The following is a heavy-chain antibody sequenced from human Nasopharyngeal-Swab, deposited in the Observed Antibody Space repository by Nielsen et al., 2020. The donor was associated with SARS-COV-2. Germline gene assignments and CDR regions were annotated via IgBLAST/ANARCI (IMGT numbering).Heavy chain of an antibody. Sequence: ASVKVSCKASGYTFTSYDINWVRQATGQGLEWMGWMNPNSGNTGYAQKFQGRVTMTRNTSKSTAYMELSSLRSEDTAVYYCARGFIVATIFHYYYYMDVWGKGTTVTVSS. CDR2: MNPNSGNT. CDR3: ARGFIVATIFHYYYYMDV. D-gene: IGHD5-12*01. J-gene: IGHJ6*03. CDR1: GYTFTSYD. V-gene: IGHV1-8*01.